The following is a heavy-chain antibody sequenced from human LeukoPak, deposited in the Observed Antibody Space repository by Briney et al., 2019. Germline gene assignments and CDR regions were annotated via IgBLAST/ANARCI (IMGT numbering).Heavy chain of an antibody. J-gene: IGHJ5*02. V-gene: IGHV1-2*02. CDR2: INPNSGGT. D-gene: IGHD3-22*01. CDR3: ARGMIDTNWFDP. CDR1: GYTFTGYY. Sequence: ASVKVSCKASGYTFTGYYMHWVQQAPGQGLEWMGWINPNSGGTNYAQKFQGRVTMTRDTSISTAYMELSRLRSDDTAVYYCARGMIDTNWFDPWGQGTLVTVSS.